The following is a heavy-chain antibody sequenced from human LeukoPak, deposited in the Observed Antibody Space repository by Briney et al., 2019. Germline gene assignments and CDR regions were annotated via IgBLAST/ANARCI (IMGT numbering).Heavy chain of an antibody. CDR2: IYNSGST. J-gene: IGHJ4*02. V-gene: IGHV4-4*07. Sequence: SEALSLTCTVSGGSISSYYWSWIRQPAGKGLEWIGRIYNSGSTNYNPSLKSRVTMSVDTSKNQFSLKLSSVTAADTAVYYCARNDYASQLDYWGQGTLVTVSS. D-gene: IGHD3-10*01. CDR3: ARNDYASQLDY. CDR1: GGSISSYY.